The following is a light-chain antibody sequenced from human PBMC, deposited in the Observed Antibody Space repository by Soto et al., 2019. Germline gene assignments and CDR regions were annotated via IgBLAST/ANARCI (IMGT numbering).Light chain of an antibody. CDR3: QQYGTSPPLT. CDR1: QSVSSN. V-gene: IGKV3-20*01. CDR2: GAS. Sequence: EIVMTQSPATLSVSPGERATLSCRASQSVSSNLAWYQQKPGQAPRLLIYGASYRATGIPDRFSGSGSGTDFTLTISRLEPEHFAVYYCQQYGTSPPLTFGAGTRVEV. J-gene: IGKJ4*01.